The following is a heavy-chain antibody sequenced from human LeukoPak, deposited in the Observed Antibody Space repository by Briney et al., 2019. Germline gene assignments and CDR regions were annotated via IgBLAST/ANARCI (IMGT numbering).Heavy chain of an antibody. CDR1: GGSISTYY. Sequence: SETLSLTCSVSGGSISTYYWSWIRQPPGKGLEWIGYNYNRGTTNYNPSLKSRVTISADRSKNQFSLSLTSVTAADTAVYYCARERASAGPHFEHWGRGILVTVSS. CDR2: NYNRGTT. V-gene: IGHV4-59*01. D-gene: IGHD6-13*01. CDR3: ARERASAGPHFEH. J-gene: IGHJ4*02.